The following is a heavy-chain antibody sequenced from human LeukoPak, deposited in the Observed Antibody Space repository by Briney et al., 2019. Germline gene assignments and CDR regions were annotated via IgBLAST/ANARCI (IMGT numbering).Heavy chain of an antibody. CDR2: IIAIFRTA. J-gene: IGHJ4*02. CDR3: ATERMLFWSGYFNY. Sequence: GASVKVSCKTSGGTFNSYAISWVRQAPGQGLEWMGGIIAIFRTANYAQKFQGRVTITADEFMSTVYMELSSLRSEDTAVYYCATERMLFWSGYFNYWGQGTLVTVSS. CDR1: GGTFNSYA. V-gene: IGHV1-69*13. D-gene: IGHD3-3*01.